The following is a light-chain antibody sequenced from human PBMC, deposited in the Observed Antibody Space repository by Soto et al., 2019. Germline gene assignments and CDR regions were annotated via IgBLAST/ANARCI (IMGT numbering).Light chain of an antibody. CDR2: KAS. J-gene: IGKJ5*01. V-gene: IGKV1-5*03. Sequence: MNKSPSTLSANVGDRVTITCRASQSISSWLAWYQQKPGKAPKLLIYKASRLHSGVSSRFSGSESGTEFTLTISSLQPDDFATYYCQQYNSFSLITFGQGTLLEV. CDR1: QSISSW. CDR3: QQYNSFSLIT.